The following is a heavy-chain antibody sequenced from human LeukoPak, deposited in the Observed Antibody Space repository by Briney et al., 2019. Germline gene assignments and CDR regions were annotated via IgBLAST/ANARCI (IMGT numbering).Heavy chain of an antibody. Sequence: PGGSLRLSCAASGFTVSSNYMSWVRQAPGKGLEWVSVIYSGGSTYYADSVKGRFTISRDNPKNTLYLQMNSLRAEDTAVYYCARDITIFGVVIASLYGMDVWGQGTTVTVSS. D-gene: IGHD3-3*01. V-gene: IGHV3-66*01. CDR3: ARDITIFGVVIASLYGMDV. J-gene: IGHJ6*02. CDR1: GFTVSSNY. CDR2: IYSGGST.